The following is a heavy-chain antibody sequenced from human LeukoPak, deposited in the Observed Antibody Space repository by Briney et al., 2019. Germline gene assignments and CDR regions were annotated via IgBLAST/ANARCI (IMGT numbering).Heavy chain of an antibody. CDR1: GGSISSNNW. J-gene: IGHJ4*02. CDR2: IYHIGNT. Sequence: PSGTLSLTCAVSGGSISSNNWWSWVRQPPGKGLEWNGEIYHIGNTNYNPSLKSRVTISVDKSNNQFSLKLNSVTAADTAVYYCASHGAFYLAYWGQGTLVTVSS. V-gene: IGHV4-4*02. D-gene: IGHD2/OR15-2a*01. CDR3: ASHGAFYLAY.